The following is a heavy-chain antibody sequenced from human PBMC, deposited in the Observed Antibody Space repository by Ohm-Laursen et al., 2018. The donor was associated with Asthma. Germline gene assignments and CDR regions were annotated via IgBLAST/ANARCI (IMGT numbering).Heavy chain of an antibody. D-gene: IGHD2-15*01. CDR2: IFPDGRHT. J-gene: IGHJ4*02. CDR3: AKDAYTFYCSVDMCYSGGVDF. Sequence: SLRLSCAASGFTFGDYTMHWVRQGPGQGLVWISHIFPDGRHTNYADSVKGRFTISRDDAKNTLYLQMNSLRVDDTAVYYCAKDAYTFYCSVDMCYSGGVDFRGQGTLVTVSS. V-gene: IGHV3-74*01. CDR1: GFTFGDYT.